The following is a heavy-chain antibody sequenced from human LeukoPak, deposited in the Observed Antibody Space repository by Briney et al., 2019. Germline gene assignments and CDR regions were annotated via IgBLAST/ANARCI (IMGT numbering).Heavy chain of an antibody. D-gene: IGHD3-22*01. CDR1: GGSFSGYY. J-gene: IGHJ4*02. V-gene: IGHV4-34*01. CDR2: INHSGST. CDR3: ARGSTYYYDSSGLFDY. Sequence: SETLSLTCAVYGGSFSGYYWSWIRQPPGKGLEWIGEINHSGSTNYNPSLKSRVTISVDTSKNQFSLKLSSVTAADTAVYYCARGSTYYYDSSGLFDYWGQGTLVTVSS.